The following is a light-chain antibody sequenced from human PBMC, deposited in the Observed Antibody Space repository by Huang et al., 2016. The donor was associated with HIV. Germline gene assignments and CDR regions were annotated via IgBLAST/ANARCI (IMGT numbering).Light chain of an antibody. V-gene: IGKV1-9*01. CDR3: QQLKDYPVT. CDR1: QDIGNS. J-gene: IGKJ5*01. CDR2: AAS. Sequence: IQLNQSPSSLSASVGDRVAITCRASQDIGNSLAWYQQRPGKAPKPLSYAASTLQGGVSSRFSGSVSGTYFTLTINDLQPEDFTTYYCQQLKDYPVTFGQGTRLDIE.